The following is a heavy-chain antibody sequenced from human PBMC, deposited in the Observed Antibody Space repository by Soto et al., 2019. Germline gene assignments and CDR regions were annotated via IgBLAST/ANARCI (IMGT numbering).Heavy chain of an antibody. CDR1: GFTFRSYA. J-gene: IGHJ3*02. D-gene: IGHD2-2*01. V-gene: IGHV3-30-3*01. CDR2: LSYDGSNK. CDR3: ARDSGGGDIVVVPAAYLDPTRAFDI. Sequence: PGGSRRPSCSASGFTFRSYAMNWVRQAQGKGRGWGAVLSYDGSNKYYAASVKGRFTISRDNSKNTLYLQMNSLRAEDTAVYYCARDSGGGDIVVVPAAYLDPTRAFDIWGQGTMATVSS.